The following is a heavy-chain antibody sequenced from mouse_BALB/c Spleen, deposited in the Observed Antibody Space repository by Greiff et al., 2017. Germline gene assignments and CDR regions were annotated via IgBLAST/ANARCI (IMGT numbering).Heavy chain of an antibody. CDR3: ARAYGPFAY. CDR1: GFTFTDYY. V-gene: IGHV7-3*02. J-gene: IGHJ3*01. Sequence: EVKLVESGGGLVQPGGSLRLSCATSGFTFTDYYMSWVRQPPGKALEWLGFIRNKANGYTTEYSASVKGRFTISRDNSQSILYLQMNTLRAEDSATYYCARAYGPFAYWGQGTLVTVSA. CDR2: IRNKANGYTT. D-gene: IGHD1-1*02.